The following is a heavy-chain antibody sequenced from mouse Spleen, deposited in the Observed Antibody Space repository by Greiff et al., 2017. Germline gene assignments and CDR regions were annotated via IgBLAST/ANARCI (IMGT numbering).Heavy chain of an antibody. J-gene: IGHJ2*01. V-gene: IGHV1-15*01. D-gene: IGHD1-1*01. CDR1: GYTFTDYE. CDR3: TRYGNGY. Sequence: QVQLKESGAELVRPGASVTLSCKASGYTFTDYEMHWVKQTPVHGLEWIGAIDPETGGTAYNQKFKGKAILTADKSSSTAYMELRSLTSEDSAVYYCTRYGNGYWGLGTTLTVSS. CDR2: IDPETGGT.